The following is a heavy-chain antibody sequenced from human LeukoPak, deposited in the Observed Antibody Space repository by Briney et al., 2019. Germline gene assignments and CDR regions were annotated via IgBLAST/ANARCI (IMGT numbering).Heavy chain of an antibody. V-gene: IGHV1-8*01. J-gene: IGHJ3*02. CDR3: ARGRVSHDAFDI. Sequence: GASVKVSCKASGYTFTSYDINWVRQATGQGLEWMGWMNPNSGNTGYARKFQGRVTMTRNTSISTAYMELSSLRSEDTAVYYCARGRVSHDAFDIWGQGTMVTVSS. CDR2: MNPNSGNT. CDR1: GYTFTSYD. D-gene: IGHD6-6*01.